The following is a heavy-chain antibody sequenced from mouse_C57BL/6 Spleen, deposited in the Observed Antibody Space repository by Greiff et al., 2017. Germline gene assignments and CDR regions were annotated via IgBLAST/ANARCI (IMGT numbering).Heavy chain of an antibody. Sequence: QVHVKQPGAELVMPGASVKLSCKASGYTFTSYWMHWVKQRPGQGLEWIGEIDPSDSYTNYNQKFKGKSTLTVDKSSSTAYMQLSSLTSEDSAVYYCARWGDYDGRGDYWSQGTTLTVSS. CDR1: GYTFTSYW. D-gene: IGHD2-4*01. CDR2: IDPSDSYT. CDR3: ARWGDYDGRGDY. J-gene: IGHJ2*01. V-gene: IGHV1-69*01.